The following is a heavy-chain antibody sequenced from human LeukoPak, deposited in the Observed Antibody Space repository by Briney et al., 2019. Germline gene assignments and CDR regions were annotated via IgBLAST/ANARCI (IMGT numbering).Heavy chain of an antibody. J-gene: IGHJ4*02. V-gene: IGHV1-2*02. D-gene: IGHD3-3*01. Sequence: GASVKVSCKASGYTFTGYYMHWVRQAPGQGLEWMGWINPNSGGTNYAQKFQGRVTMTRDPSISTAYMELSRLRSDDTAVYYCARVTGEAYYDFWSGYYGPLPFDYWGQGTLVTVSS. CDR1: GYTFTGYY. CDR2: INPNSGGT. CDR3: ARVTGEAYYDFWSGYYGPLPFDY.